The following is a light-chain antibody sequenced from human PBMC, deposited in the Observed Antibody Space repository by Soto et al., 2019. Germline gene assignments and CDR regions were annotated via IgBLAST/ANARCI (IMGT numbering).Light chain of an antibody. CDR2: QAS. CDR1: QSISGW. V-gene: IGKV1-5*03. Sequence: VEVPQSPSTVSAFVGDRVTITGRASQSISGWLAWYQQEPGKAPKLLIYQASTLQSGVSSRFSGSGSGTEFTLTISSLQPDDFATYYCQQYNTNWTFGQGTKVDIK. CDR3: QQYNTNWT. J-gene: IGKJ1*01.